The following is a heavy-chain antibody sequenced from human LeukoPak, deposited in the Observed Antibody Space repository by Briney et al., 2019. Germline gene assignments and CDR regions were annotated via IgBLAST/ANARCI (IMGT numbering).Heavy chain of an antibody. D-gene: IGHD2-15*01. V-gene: IGHV3-48*03. CDR3: ARVSEARYCSGGSCYSELLGAFDI. CDR2: ISSSGSTI. J-gene: IGHJ3*02. CDR1: GFTFSSYE. Sequence: GGSLRLSCAASGFTFSSYEMNWVRQAPGKGLEWVSYISSSGSTIYYADSVKGRFTISRDNAKNSLYLQMNSLRAEDTAVYYCARVSEARYCSGGSCYSELLGAFDIWGQGTMVTVSS.